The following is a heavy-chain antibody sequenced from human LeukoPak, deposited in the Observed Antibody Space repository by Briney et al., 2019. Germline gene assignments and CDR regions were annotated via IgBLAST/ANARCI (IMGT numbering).Heavy chain of an antibody. Sequence: GASVKVSCKASGATFTTYAIIWVRQAPGQGLEWMGGIIPVFGTAYYAQRFQGRVTITTDESTSTAYMELTSLRSEDTAVYYCARGYCSSTSCFLDYWGQGTLVTVSS. CDR1: GATFTTYA. CDR3: ARGYCSSTSCFLDY. D-gene: IGHD2-2*01. V-gene: IGHV1-69*05. J-gene: IGHJ4*02. CDR2: IIPVFGTA.